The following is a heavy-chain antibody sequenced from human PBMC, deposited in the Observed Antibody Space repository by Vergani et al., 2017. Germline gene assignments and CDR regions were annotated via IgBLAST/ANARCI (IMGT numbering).Heavy chain of an antibody. CDR3: ARGSCLGGSCYKPLFDY. J-gene: IGHJ4*02. CDR1: GGSINSHNYY. CDR2: IHTSGST. V-gene: IGHV4-61*02. Sequence: QVQLQESGPGLVKPSQTLSLTCTVSGGSINSHNYYWSWIRQPAGKGLEWIGRIHTSGSTNYNPSPKSRVTISADTSKNQFSLNLTSVTAADTAVYFCARGSCLGGSCYKPLFDYWGQGILVTVSS. D-gene: IGHD2-15*01.